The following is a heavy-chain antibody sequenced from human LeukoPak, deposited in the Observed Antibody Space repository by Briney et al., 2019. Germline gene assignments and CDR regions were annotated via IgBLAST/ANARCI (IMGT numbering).Heavy chain of an antibody. D-gene: IGHD3-3*01. J-gene: IGHJ4*02. CDR3: ARGRSLRFLEWLLPTY. V-gene: IGHV1-8*01. CDR2: MNPNSGNT. Sequence: GASVKVSFKASGYTFTSYDINWVRQATGQGLEWMGWMNPNSGNTGYAQKFQGRVTMTRNTSISTAYMELSSLRSEDTAVYYCARGRSLRFLEWLLPTYWGQGTLVTVSS. CDR1: GYTFTSYD.